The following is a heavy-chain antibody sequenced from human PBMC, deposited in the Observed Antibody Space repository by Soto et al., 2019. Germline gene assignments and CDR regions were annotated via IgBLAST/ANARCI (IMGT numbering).Heavy chain of an antibody. D-gene: IGHD2-2*02. V-gene: IGHV3-21*01. J-gene: IGHJ6*02. CDR2: ISSRSDI. CDR1: GFTFSTYS. Sequence: PGGSLRLSCVGSGFTFSTYSINWVRQAPGKGLEWVSSISSRSDIYYADSVKGRFTISRDNAKNSVSLQMNILRAEDTAVYYCAREYTAWPLAYGLDVWGQGTTVTFSS. CDR3: AREYTAWPLAYGLDV.